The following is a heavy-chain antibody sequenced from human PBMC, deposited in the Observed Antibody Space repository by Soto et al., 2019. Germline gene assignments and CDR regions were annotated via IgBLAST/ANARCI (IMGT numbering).Heavy chain of an antibody. CDR2: ISGSGGST. J-gene: IGHJ4*02. Sequence: PGGSLRLSCAASGCTFLTDPMSWVRQAPGRGLEWVSTISGSGGSTYYADSVKGRFTVSRDNSKNTLYVQMNSPRVEDTAVYYCATGEGVMVTTALNYWGQGTLVTVSS. CDR1: GCTFLTDP. CDR3: ATGEGVMVTTALNY. D-gene: IGHD5-18*01. V-gene: IGHV3-23*01.